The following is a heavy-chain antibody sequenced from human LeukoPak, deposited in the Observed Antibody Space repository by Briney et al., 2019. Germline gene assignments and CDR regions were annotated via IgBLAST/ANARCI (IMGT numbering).Heavy chain of an antibody. CDR3: ARLRGYTSGNPGY. J-gene: IGHJ4*02. CDR2: IYYNGDT. D-gene: IGHD5-18*01. CDR1: GASISSSSYY. Sequence: SETLSLTCTVSGASISSSSYYWGWIRQPPGKGLEWIGSIYYNGDTYYNSSLKSRLTISVDTSKNQFSLKLSSLTAADTALYYCARLRGYTSGNPGYWGQGSLVTVSS. V-gene: IGHV4-39*01.